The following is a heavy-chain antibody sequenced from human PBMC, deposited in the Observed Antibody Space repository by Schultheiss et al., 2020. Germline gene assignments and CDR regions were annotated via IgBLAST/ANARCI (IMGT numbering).Heavy chain of an antibody. D-gene: IGHD2-21*02. V-gene: IGHV4-4*07. CDR1: GGSISSYY. CDR3: ARDLLAYCGGDCYSAGAFDI. Sequence: SETLSLTCTVSGGSISSYYWSWIRQPAGKGLEWIGRIYTSGSTNYNPSLKSRVTMSVDTSKNQFSLKLSSVTAADTAVYYCARDLLAYCGGDCYSAGAFDIWGQGTMVTVSS. J-gene: IGHJ3*02. CDR2: IYTSGST.